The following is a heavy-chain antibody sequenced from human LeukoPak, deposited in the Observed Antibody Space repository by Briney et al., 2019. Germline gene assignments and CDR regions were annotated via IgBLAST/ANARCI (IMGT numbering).Heavy chain of an antibody. CDR2: INHSGGT. Sequence: PSETLSLTCAVYGGSFSGYYWSWIRQPPGKGLEWIGEINHSGGTNYNPSLKSRVTISVDTSKNQFSLKLSSVTAADTAVYYCASGPTGDYWGQGTLVTVSS. CDR1: GGSFSGYY. J-gene: IGHJ4*02. V-gene: IGHV4-34*01. CDR3: ASGPTGDY. D-gene: IGHD3-10*01.